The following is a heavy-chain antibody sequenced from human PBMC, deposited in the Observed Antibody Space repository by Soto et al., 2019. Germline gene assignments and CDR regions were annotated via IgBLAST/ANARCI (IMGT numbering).Heavy chain of an antibody. D-gene: IGHD2-2*01. CDR2: ISLYSDGT. Sequence: AAVKVPCKTSGYTFSNYGITWVRQAPGQPLEWLGWISLYSDGTNYAQKFQGRVSMTTDTSTTTAYMALRSLRSDDTAVYYCARVVPGAEAWFGPWGQGTLVTVSS. CDR3: ARVVPGAEAWFGP. CDR1: GYTFSNYG. J-gene: IGHJ5*02. V-gene: IGHV1-18*01.